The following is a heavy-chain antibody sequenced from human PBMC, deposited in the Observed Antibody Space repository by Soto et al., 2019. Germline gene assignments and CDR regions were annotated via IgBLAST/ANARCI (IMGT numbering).Heavy chain of an antibody. CDR1: GYTFTSYG. J-gene: IGHJ4*02. CDR3: ARGYVTYYDFWSGYYRGNFDY. V-gene: IGHV1-18*01. D-gene: IGHD3-3*01. CDR2: ISAYNGNT. Sequence: EASVKVSCKASGYTFTSYGISWVRQAPGQGLEWMGWISAYNGNTNYAQKLQGRVTMTTDTSTSTAYMELRSLRSDDTAVYYCARGYVTYYDFWSGYYRGNFDYWGQGTLVTVSS.